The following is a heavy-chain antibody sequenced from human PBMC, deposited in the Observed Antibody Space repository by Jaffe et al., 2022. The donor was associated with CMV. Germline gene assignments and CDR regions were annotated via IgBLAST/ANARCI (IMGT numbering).Heavy chain of an antibody. J-gene: IGHJ6*02. D-gene: IGHD3-3*01. CDR3: ARDLIGFLEPPSYYYYGMDV. Sequence: QVQLVQSGAEVKKPGASVKVSCKASGYTFTGYYMHWVRQAPGQGLEWMGWINPNSGGTNYAQKFQGRVTMTRDTSISTAYMELSRLRSDDTAVYYCARDLIGFLEPPSYYYYGMDVWGQGTTVTVSS. V-gene: IGHV1-2*02. CDR1: GYTFTGYY. CDR2: INPNSGGT.